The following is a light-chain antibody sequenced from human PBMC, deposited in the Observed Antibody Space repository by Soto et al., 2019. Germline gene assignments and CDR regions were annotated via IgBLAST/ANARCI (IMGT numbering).Light chain of an antibody. CDR3: QQSYSVPWT. CDR2: TAS. Sequence: DIQMTQSPSSLSASVGDRVTITCRTSQHISIYLFWYQQKPGKAPNLLMSTASTLQSGVPSRFSGSGSGTEFTLTISSLQPEDFATYYCQQSYSVPWTFGQGTKVEIK. J-gene: IGKJ1*01. V-gene: IGKV1-39*01. CDR1: QHISIY.